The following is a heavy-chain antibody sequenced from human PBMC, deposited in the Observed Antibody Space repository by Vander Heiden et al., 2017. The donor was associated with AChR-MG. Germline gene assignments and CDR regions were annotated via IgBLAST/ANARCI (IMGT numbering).Heavy chain of an antibody. CDR3: ARDGQGTSDH. CDR1: GFTFSSYS. V-gene: IGHV3-21*01. CDR2: ISSSISYI. J-gene: IGHJ4*02. Sequence: EVQLVESGGGLVKPGGSLRLSCAASGFTFSSYSMNWVRQAPGKGLEWVSSISSSISYIYYADSVKGRFTISRDNAKNSLYLQMNSLRAEDTAVYYCARDGQGTSDHWGQGTLVTVSS. D-gene: IGHD3-10*01.